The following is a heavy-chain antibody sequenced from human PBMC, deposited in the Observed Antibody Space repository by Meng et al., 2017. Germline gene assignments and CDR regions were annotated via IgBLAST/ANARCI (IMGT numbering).Heavy chain of an antibody. CDR2: INAGNGNT. CDR1: GYTFTSYA. J-gene: IGHJ4*02. CDR3: ARASYDYVWGSYLFGDY. Sequence: QRQLWQSGAEVKKPGASVKVSSKASGYTFTSYAMHWVRQAPGQRLEWMGWINAGNGNTKYSQKFQGRVTITRDTSASTAYMELSSLRSEDTAVYYCARASYDYVWGSYLFGDYWGQGTLVTVSS. D-gene: IGHD3-16*02. V-gene: IGHV1-3*01.